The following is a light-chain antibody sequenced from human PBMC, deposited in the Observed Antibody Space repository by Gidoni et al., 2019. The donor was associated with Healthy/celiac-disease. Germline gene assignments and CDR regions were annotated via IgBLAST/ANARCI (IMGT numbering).Light chain of an antibody. CDR1: QSISSY. CDR2: AAS. CDR3: QQSYSTPHT. J-gene: IGKJ2*01. V-gene: IGKV1-39*01. Sequence: DIQLTQFPSSLSASAGDRVTITCRASQSISSYLNWYQQKPGKAPKLLIYAASSLQSGVPSRFSGSGSGTDFTLTISSLQPEDFATYYCQQSYSTPHTFGQGTKLEIK.